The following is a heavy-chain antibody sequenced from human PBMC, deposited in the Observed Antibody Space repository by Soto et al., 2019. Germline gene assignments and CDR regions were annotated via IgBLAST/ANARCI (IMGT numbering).Heavy chain of an antibody. Sequence: PGGSLRLSCAASGFTFSSYAMSWVRQAPGKGLEWVSAISGSGGSTYYADSVKGRFTVSRDNSKNTLYLEMNSLRAEDTAIYYCAKVGQRMTVFGRGGMDVWGQGTTVTVSS. J-gene: IGHJ6*02. V-gene: IGHV3-23*01. CDR2: ISGSGGST. CDR3: AKVGQRMTVFGRGGMDV. CDR1: GFTFSSYA. D-gene: IGHD3-3*01.